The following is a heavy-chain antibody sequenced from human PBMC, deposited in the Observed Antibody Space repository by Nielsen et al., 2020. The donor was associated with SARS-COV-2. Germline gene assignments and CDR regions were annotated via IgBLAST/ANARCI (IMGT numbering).Heavy chain of an antibody. J-gene: IGHJ3*02. CDR3: ARLGCSSTSCYNGGAFDI. CDR2: ISYDGSNK. D-gene: IGHD2-2*02. V-gene: IGHV3-30-3*01. CDR1: GFTLSSYA. Sequence: GGSLRLSCAASGFTLSSYAMQWVRQAPGKGLEWVAVISYDGSNKYYADSVKGRFTISRDNSKNTLYLQMNILRAEDTAVYYCARLGCSSTSCYNGGAFDIWGQGTMVTVSS.